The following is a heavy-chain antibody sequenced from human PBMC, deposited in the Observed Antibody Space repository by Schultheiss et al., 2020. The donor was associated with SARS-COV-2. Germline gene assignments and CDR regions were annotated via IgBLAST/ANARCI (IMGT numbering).Heavy chain of an antibody. V-gene: IGHV1-8*01. Sequence: ASVKVSCKASGYTFSSYDIKWVRQATGQGLEWMGWMNPDSANTGYAQKFQGRVTMTTDTSTSTAYMELRSLRSDDTAVYYCARSWGDRPFSGDYWGQGTLVTVSS. J-gene: IGHJ4*02. D-gene: IGHD3-10*01. CDR2: MNPDSANT. CDR3: ARSWGDRPFSGDY. CDR1: GYTFSSYD.